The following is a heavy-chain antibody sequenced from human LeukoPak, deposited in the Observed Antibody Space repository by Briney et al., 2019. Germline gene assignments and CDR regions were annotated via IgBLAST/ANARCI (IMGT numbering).Heavy chain of an antibody. J-gene: IGHJ6*03. V-gene: IGHV4-31*03. CDR3: ARGSYDFWSGYYTGSYYHYYYMDV. Sequence: PSQTLSLTCTVSGGSISSGGYYWSWIRQHPGKGLEWIGYIYYSGSTYYNPSLKSRVTISVDTSKNQFSLKLSSVTAADTAVYYCARGSYDFWSGYYTGSYYHYYYMDVWGKGTTVTVSS. CDR1: GGSISSGGYY. CDR2: IYYSGST. D-gene: IGHD3-3*01.